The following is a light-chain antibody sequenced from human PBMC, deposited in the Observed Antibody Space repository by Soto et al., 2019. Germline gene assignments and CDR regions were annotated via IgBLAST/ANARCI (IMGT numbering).Light chain of an antibody. CDR3: NSYAGSNTMV. Sequence: QSALTQPRSVSGSPGQSVTISCTGTSGDVGAYDRVSWYQHHPTKAPKLIIYEVSKRPAGVPDRFSGSKSGNTASLTVSGLQAEDEAEYHCNSYAGSNTMVFGGGTTLTVL. CDR2: EVS. J-gene: IGLJ2*01. V-gene: IGLV2-11*01. CDR1: SGDVGAYDR.